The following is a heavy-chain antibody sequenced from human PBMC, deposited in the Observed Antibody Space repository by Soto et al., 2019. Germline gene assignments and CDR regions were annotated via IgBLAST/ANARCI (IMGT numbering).Heavy chain of an antibody. V-gene: IGHV4-31*03. CDR3: AREWELRRGAFDI. Sequence: SETLSLTCTVSGGSISSGGYYWSWIRQHPGKGLEWIGYIYYSGSTYYNPSLKSRVTISVDTSKNQFSLKLSSVTAADTAVYYCAREWELRRGAFDIWGQGTMVTVS. D-gene: IGHD1-26*01. J-gene: IGHJ3*02. CDR2: IYYSGST. CDR1: GGSISSGGYY.